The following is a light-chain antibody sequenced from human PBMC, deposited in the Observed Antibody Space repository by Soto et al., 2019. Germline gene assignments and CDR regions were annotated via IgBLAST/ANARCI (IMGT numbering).Light chain of an antibody. CDR3: QQYGSAPRT. V-gene: IGKV3-20*01. CDR1: QSVSSDS. Sequence: EIVLTQSPGTLSLSPGERAILSCRASQSVSSDSLAGYRQKPGQAPRLLVSDASSRATGIPDRFSGSGSGTDFTLTISRLEPADFEVYYCQQYGSAPRTFGQGTKVEIK. CDR2: DAS. J-gene: IGKJ1*01.